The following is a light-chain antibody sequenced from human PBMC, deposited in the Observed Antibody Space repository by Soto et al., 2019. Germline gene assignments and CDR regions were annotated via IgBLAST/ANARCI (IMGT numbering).Light chain of an antibody. Sequence: QSVLTQPPSVSAAPGQKVTISCSGSSSNIGNNYVSWYQQIPGTAPKLLIYDNNKPPSGIPDRFSGSKSGTSATLGISGLQTGDEADYYCGTWDSSLSAVVFGGGTKLTVL. CDR1: SSNIGNNY. CDR2: DNN. CDR3: GTWDSSLSAVV. J-gene: IGLJ2*01. V-gene: IGLV1-51*01.